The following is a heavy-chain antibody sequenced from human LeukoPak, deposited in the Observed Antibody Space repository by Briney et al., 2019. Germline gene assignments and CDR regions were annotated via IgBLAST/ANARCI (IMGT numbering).Heavy chain of an antibody. D-gene: IGHD2-15*01. CDR1: GFTFSSYE. CDR2: ISSSGSVR. J-gene: IGHJ4*02. V-gene: IGHV3-48*03. Sequence: GGSLRLSCAASGFTFSSYEMNWVRQAPGKGLERVSYISSSGSVRHYGDSVKGRFTISRDNAKNSLSLQMNSLRAEDTAVYFCARGSRYCGSGTCYYFDQWGQGTLVTVSS. CDR3: ARGSRYCGSGTCYYFDQ.